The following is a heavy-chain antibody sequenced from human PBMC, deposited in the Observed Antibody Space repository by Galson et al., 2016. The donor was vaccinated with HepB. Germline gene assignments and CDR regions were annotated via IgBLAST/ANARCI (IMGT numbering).Heavy chain of an antibody. CDR1: GYTFRNYA. V-gene: IGHV7-4-1*02. Sequence: SVKVSCKASGYTFRNYALYWVRQAPGQRLEWMGWINTNTEKSTYAQDFTGRFVFSLDTSVTTAYLQISSLKAEDSAVYYCARGYCSTISCYTLGDYYFDYWGQGTLVTVSS. D-gene: IGHD2-2*02. J-gene: IGHJ4*02. CDR3: ARGYCSTISCYTLGDYYFDY. CDR2: INTNTEKS.